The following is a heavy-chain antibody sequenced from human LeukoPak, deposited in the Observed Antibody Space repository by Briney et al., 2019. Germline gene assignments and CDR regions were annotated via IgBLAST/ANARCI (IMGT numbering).Heavy chain of an antibody. Sequence: PGGSLRLSCAASGFTFSSYWMPWVRQAPGKGLVWVSRINTDGSRTSYADSVKGRFTISRDNAKKTLYLQMNSLSAEDTAVYSCAKDPLHIFGSGSYIDYWGQGPLVTVSS. J-gene: IGHJ4*02. D-gene: IGHD3-10*01. V-gene: IGHV3-74*01. CDR2: INTDGSRT. CDR1: GFTFSSYW. CDR3: AKDPLHIFGSGSYIDY.